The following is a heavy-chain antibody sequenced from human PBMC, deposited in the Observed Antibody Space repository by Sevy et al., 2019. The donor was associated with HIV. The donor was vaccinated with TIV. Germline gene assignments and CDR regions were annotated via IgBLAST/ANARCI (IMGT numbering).Heavy chain of an antibody. CDR1: GFTFSSYS. V-gene: IGHV3-48*01. Sequence: GGSLRLSCAASGFTFSSYSMNWVRQAPGKGLEWVSYISSSSSTIYYADSVKGRFTISRDNAKNSLYLQMNSLRAEDTAVYHCARVGIVVGGAFDIWGQGTMVTVSS. CDR2: ISSSSSTI. D-gene: IGHD2-15*01. J-gene: IGHJ3*02. CDR3: ARVGIVVGGAFDI.